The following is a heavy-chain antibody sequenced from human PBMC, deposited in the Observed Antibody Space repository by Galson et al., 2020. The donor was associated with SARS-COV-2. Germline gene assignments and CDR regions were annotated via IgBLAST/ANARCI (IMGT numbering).Heavy chain of an antibody. Sequence: NSGGSLRLSCVASGFSFSDYQMTWVRQAPGKGLEWLAYISDSGDVMFHADSVRGRFTIYRDNSKNSLYLQMNSLRAEDTAVYYCVKDIEYVGSFYYCDSWGQGTLVTVSS. D-gene: IGHD1-26*01. V-gene: IGHV3-11*04. CDR1: GFSFSDYQ. CDR3: VKDIEYVGSFYYCDS. CDR2: ISDSGDVM. J-gene: IGHJ5*01.